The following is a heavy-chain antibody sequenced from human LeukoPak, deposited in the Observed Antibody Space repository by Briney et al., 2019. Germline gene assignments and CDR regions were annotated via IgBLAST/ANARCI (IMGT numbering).Heavy chain of an antibody. J-gene: IGHJ6*02. CDR1: GGSISSYY. D-gene: IGHD3-9*01. CDR3: ARTNILTGYYAPNYYYGMDV. Sequence: SETLSLTCTVSGGSISSYYWSWIRQPPGKGLEWIGYIYYSGSTNYNPSLKSRVTISVDTSKNQFSLKLSSVTAADTAVYYCARTNILTGYYAPNYYYGMDVWGQGTTVTVSS. CDR2: IYYSGST. V-gene: IGHV4-59*08.